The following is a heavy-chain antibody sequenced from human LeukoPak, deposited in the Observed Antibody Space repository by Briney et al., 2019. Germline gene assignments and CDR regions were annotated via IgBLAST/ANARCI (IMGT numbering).Heavy chain of an antibody. CDR3: ARVVYSGYDFRGAMDV. V-gene: IGHV4-59*01. CDR2: VYYTGST. D-gene: IGHD5-12*01. CDR1: GGSISTYY. J-gene: IGHJ6*03. Sequence: ASETLSLTCTVSGGSISTYYWSWIRQPPGKGLEWIGYVYYTGSTNYNPSLESRVTISVDTSKNQFSLKLSSVTAADTAVYYCARVVYSGYDFRGAMDVWGKGTTVTVSS.